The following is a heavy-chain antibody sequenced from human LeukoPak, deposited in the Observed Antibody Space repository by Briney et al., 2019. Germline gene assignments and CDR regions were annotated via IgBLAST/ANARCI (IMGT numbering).Heavy chain of an antibody. CDR3: AKDRTRQAY. CDR2: IKEDGSDK. CDR1: GFTFSNYW. Sequence: GSLRLSCAASGFTFSNYWMSWVRQTPGKGLEWVANIKEDGSDKYYVDSLKGRFTISRGNAKNSLYLQMNSLRAEDTAVYYCAKDRTRQAYWGQGTLVTVSS. J-gene: IGHJ4*02. D-gene: IGHD3-3*01. V-gene: IGHV3-7*03.